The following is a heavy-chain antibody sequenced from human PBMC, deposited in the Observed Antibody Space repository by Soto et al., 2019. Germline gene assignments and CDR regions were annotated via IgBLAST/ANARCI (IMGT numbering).Heavy chain of an antibody. V-gene: IGHV4-39*01. Sequence: SETLSLTCTVSGGSISSSSYYWGWIRQPPGKGLEWIGSIYYSGSTYYNPSLKIRVTISVDTSKNQFSLKLSSVTAADTAVYYCARQSLEMATIRINRHLDYWCQGTLVTVSS. CDR1: GGSISSSSYY. CDR3: ARQSLEMATIRINRHLDY. D-gene: IGHD5-12*01. CDR2: IYYSGST. J-gene: IGHJ4*02.